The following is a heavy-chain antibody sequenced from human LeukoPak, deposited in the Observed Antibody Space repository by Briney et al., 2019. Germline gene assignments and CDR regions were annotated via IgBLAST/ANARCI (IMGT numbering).Heavy chain of an antibody. V-gene: IGHV1-46*01. CDR1: GYTFTCHY. CDR2: ITPSGGST. D-gene: IGHD2-21*01. J-gene: IGHJ4*02. CDR3: ARGACSTCGGGLYYFDY. Sequence: ASGKVSCTASGYTFTCHYIHWVRYAPGQGIEWMGIITPSGGSTSYAQKCQGRVTMTRDTYTSTVYMELSSLKSEDTAVYYCARGACSTCGGGLYYFDYWGQGTRVSVSS.